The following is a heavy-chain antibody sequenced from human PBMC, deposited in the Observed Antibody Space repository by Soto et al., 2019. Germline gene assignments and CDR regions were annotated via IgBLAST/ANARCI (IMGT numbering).Heavy chain of an antibody. CDR1: GGSISSYY. V-gene: IGHV4-59*12. D-gene: IGHD2-15*01. J-gene: IGHJ5*01. Sequence: PSETLSLTCTVSGGSISSYYWSWIRQPPGKGLEWIGYIYYSGSTNYNPSLKSRVTISVDTSKNQFSLKLSSVPAADTAVYYFANYSTGSEIGSESWRHGLLVTVSS. CDR2: IYYSGST. CDR3: ANYSTGSEIGSES.